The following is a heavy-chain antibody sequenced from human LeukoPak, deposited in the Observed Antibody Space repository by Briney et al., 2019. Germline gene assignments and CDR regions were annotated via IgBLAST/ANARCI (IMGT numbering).Heavy chain of an antibody. CDR2: IHHSGST. V-gene: IGHV4-31*03. D-gene: IGHD2-2*03. Sequence: SQTLSLTCSVSGGSISRGGYYWTWIRQHPGKGLEWIGHIHHSGSTGYNPSLQSRVIISMDTSENQFSLKLRSVTAADTAVYYCARDLYYGYVNWFDTWGQGNTVTVS. CDR3: ARDLYYGYVNWFDT. CDR1: GGSISRGGYY. J-gene: IGHJ5*02.